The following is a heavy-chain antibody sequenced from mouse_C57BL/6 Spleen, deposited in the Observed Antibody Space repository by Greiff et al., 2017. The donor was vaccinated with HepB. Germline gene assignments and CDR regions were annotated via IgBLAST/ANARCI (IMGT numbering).Heavy chain of an antibody. CDR2: INYDGSST. D-gene: IGHD1-1*01. CDR3: ARNYGSPYWYFDV. V-gene: IGHV5-16*01. J-gene: IGHJ1*03. CDR1: GFTFSDYY. Sequence: DVKLVESEGGLVQPGSSMKLSCTASGFTFSDYYMAWVRQVPEKGLEWVANINYDGSSTYYLDSLKSRFIISRDNAKNILYLQMSSLKSEDTATYYCARNYGSPYWYFDVWGTGTTVTVSS.